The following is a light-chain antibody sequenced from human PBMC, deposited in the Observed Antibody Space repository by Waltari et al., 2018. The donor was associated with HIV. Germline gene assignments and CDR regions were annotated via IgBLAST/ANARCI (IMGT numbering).Light chain of an antibody. CDR2: DVS. CDR3: SSFTTSITVV. CDR1: SSDVGNYNE. J-gene: IGLJ2*01. V-gene: IGLV2-18*02. Sequence: QSALTQPPSVSGSLGQSVTISCTGTSSDVGNYNEVSWYQQSPGTAPKLMIYDVSNRPSGVPDRFSGAKSVNTASLTISGLQAEDEADYYCSSFTTSITVVFGGGTKLTVL.